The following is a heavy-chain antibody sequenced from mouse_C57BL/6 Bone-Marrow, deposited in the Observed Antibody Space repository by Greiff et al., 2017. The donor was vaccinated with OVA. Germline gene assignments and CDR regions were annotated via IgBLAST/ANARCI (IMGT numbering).Heavy chain of an antibody. D-gene: IGHD4-1*01. J-gene: IGHJ2*01. V-gene: IGHV1-54*01. CDR2: INPGSGGT. Sequence: QVQLQQSGAELVRPGTSVKVSCKASGYAFTNYLIEWVKQRPGQGLEWIGVINPGSGGTNYTEKFKGKATLTADKSSSTVYMQLSSLTSEDSAVYFCARELGRPLDYWGQGTTLTVSS. CDR1: GYAFTNYL. CDR3: ARELGRPLDY.